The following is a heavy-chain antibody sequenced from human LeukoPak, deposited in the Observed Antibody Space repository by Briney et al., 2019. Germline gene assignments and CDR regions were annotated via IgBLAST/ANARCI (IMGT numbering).Heavy chain of an antibody. V-gene: IGHV4-34*01. D-gene: IGHD4-23*01. CDR1: GGSFSGYY. J-gene: IGHJ1*01. Sequence: SETLSLTCAVYGGSFSGYYWSWIRQPPGKGLEWIGEINHSGSTNYNPSLKSRVTISVDTSKNQFSLKLSSVTAADTAVYYCARGFSGGCFQHWGQGTLVTVSS. CDR2: INHSGST. CDR3: ARGFSGGCFQH.